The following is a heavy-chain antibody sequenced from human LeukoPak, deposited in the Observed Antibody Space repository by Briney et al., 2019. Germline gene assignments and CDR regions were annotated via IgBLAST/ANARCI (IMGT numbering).Heavy chain of an antibody. CDR3: ATLKVGATGGWFDP. J-gene: IGHJ5*02. D-gene: IGHD1-26*01. CDR2: INPSGGST. CDR1: GGTFSSYA. V-gene: IGHV1-46*01. Sequence: GASVKVSCKASGGTFSSYAISWVRQAPGQGLEWMGIINPSGGSTSYAQKFQGRVTMTRDMSTSTVYMELSSLRSEDTAVYYCATLKVGATGGWFDPWGQGTLVTVSS.